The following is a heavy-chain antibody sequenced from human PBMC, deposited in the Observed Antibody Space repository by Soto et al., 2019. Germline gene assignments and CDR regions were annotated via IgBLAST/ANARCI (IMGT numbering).Heavy chain of an antibody. CDR2: IYSSGST. D-gene: IGHD4-17*01. J-gene: IGHJ5*02. CDR3: ARGSNIRCDWFDP. V-gene: IGHV4-31*03. CDR1: GGSIGSGGYY. Sequence: PSETLSLTCTVSGGSIGSGGYYWSWIRQHPGKGLEWIGYIYSSGSTNYNPSLKSRVTISVDTSKNQFSLKLSSVTAADTAVYYCARGSNIRCDWFDPWGQGTLVTVSS.